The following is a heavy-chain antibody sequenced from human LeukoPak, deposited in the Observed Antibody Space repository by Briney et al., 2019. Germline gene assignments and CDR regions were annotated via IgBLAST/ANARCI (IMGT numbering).Heavy chain of an antibody. J-gene: IGHJ4*02. D-gene: IGHD1-26*01. CDR2: ISSSSSYI. V-gene: IGHV3-21*01. Sequence: GGSLRLSCAASGFTFSSYSMNWVRQAPGKGLEWVSSISSSSSYIYYADSVKGRFTISRDNAKNSLYLQMNSLRAEDTAVYYCAGSGSYYGNRDYWGQGTLVTVSS. CDR3: AGSGSYYGNRDY. CDR1: GFTFSSYS.